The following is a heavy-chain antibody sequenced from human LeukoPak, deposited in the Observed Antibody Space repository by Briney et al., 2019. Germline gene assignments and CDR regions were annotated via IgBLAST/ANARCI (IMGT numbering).Heavy chain of an antibody. V-gene: IGHV3-7*02. Sequence: GGSLRLSCAASGFRFSNYWMTWVRQAPGKGLEWVANIKQDESEKYYVDFAKGRFAISRDNAKNTLYLQMNGLRAEDTAVYYCARGYCSGGTCYSAILLDYWGQGTRLTVSS. CDR3: ARGYCSGGTCYSAILLDY. CDR2: IKQDESEK. J-gene: IGHJ4*01. D-gene: IGHD2-15*01. CDR1: GFRFSNYW.